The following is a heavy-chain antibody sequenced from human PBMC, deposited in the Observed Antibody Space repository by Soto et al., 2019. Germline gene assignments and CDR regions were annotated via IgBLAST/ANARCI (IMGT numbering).Heavy chain of an antibody. D-gene: IGHD3-9*01. J-gene: IGHJ4*02. Sequence: QVQLVQSGAEVKKPGASVKVSCKASGYTFTSYYMHWVRQAPGQGLEWMGIINPSGGSTSYAQKFQGRVTMTRDTSTSTVYMELSSLRSEDTAVYYCARGGVVAIDWLSYPYLRFDYWGQGTLVTVSS. V-gene: IGHV1-46*01. CDR1: GYTFTSYY. CDR2: INPSGGST. CDR3: ARGGVVAIDWLSYPYLRFDY.